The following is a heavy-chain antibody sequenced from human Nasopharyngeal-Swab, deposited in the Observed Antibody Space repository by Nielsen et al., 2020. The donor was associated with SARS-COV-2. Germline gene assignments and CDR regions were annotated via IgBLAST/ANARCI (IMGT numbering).Heavy chain of an antibody. CDR1: GDSISRYY. D-gene: IGHD1-26*01. CDR3: AREVVGGLVDS. Sequence: SETLSLTCTVSGDSISRYYGGWIRQPPGKGLEWIGDFSYSVITHYNASLKSRVTISLDTSKNQFSLKLSSVTAADTGVYYCAREVVGGLVDSWGQGTLVAVSS. V-gene: IGHV4-59*12. CDR2: FSYSVIT. J-gene: IGHJ4*02.